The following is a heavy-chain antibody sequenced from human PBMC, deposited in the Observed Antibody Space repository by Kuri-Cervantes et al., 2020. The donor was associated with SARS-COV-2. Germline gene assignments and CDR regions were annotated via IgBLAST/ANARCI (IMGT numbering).Heavy chain of an antibody. CDR3: ARAEAVAGTLDY. J-gene: IGHJ4*02. Sequence: GSLRLSCTVSGGSISSYYWSWIRQPPGKGLEWIGYIYYSGSTNYNPSLKSRVTILVDTSKNQFSLKLSSVTAADTAVYYCARAEAVAGTLDYWGQGTLVTVSS. CDR2: IYYSGST. V-gene: IGHV4-59*01. D-gene: IGHD6-19*01. CDR1: GGSISSYY.